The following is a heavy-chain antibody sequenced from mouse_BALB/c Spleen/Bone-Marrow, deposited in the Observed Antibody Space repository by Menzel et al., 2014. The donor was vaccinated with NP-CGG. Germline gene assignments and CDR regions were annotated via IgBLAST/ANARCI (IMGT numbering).Heavy chain of an antibody. J-gene: IGHJ2*01. V-gene: IGHV3-6*02. CDR2: ISYDGSN. Sequence: EVKLMESGPGLVKPSQSLTCSVTGYSITSGYYWNWIRQFPGNKLEWMGYISYDGSNNYNPSLKNRISITRDTSKNQFFLKLNSVTTEDTATYYCARGSGYWGQGTTLTVSS. CDR1: GYSITSGYY. CDR3: ARGSGY.